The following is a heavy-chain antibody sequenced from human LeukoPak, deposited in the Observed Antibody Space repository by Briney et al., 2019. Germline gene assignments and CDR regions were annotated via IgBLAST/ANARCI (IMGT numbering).Heavy chain of an antibody. CDR3: ARDSPNWGYYYYGMDV. J-gene: IGHJ6*02. D-gene: IGHD7-27*01. Sequence: GASVKVSCKASGYTFTSYGISWVRQAPGQGLEWMGWISAYNGNTNYAQKLQGRVTMTTDTSTSTAYMELRSLRSDDAAVYYCARDSPNWGYYYYGMDVWGQGTTVTVSS. CDR1: GYTFTSYG. CDR2: ISAYNGNT. V-gene: IGHV1-18*01.